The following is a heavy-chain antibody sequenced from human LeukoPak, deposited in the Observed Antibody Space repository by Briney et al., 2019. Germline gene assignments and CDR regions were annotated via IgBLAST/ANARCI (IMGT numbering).Heavy chain of an antibody. CDR1: GFTLSSYA. CDR2: ISGSGGST. J-gene: IGHJ4*02. D-gene: IGHD3-22*01. Sequence: GGSLRLSCAASGFTLSSYAMSWVRQAPGKELEWVSAISGSGGSTYYADSVKGRFTISRDNSKNTLYLQMNSLRAEDTAVYYCGHDSSVYYYQLDYWGQGTLVTVSS. CDR3: GHDSSVYYYQLDY. V-gene: IGHV3-23*01.